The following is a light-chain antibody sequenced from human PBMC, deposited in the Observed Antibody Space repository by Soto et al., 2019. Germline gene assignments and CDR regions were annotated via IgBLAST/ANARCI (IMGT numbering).Light chain of an antibody. V-gene: IGLV2-14*01. Sequence: QSALTQPASVSGSPGQSITISCTGTSSDDGGYNYVSWYQQHPGKAPKLMIYEVSNRPLGVSNRFSGSKSGNTASLTISGLQAEDEADYYCTSYTSISTLDVFGTGTKVTVL. J-gene: IGLJ1*01. CDR3: TSYTSISTLDV. CDR1: SSDDGGYNY. CDR2: EVS.